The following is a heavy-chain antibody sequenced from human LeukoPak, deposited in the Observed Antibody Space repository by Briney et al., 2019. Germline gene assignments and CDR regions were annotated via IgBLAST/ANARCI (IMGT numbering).Heavy chain of an antibody. CDR3: ARGIPYYYYYMDV. CDR1: GGTFSSYA. D-gene: IGHD5-18*01. CDR2: IIPIFGTA. V-gene: IGHV1-69*05. J-gene: IGHJ6*03. Sequence: SVKVSCKASGGTFSSYAISWVRQAPGQGLEWMGGIIPIFGTANYAQKFQGRVTITTDESMSTAYMELSSLRSEDTAVYYCARGIPYYYYYMDVWGKGTTVTVSS.